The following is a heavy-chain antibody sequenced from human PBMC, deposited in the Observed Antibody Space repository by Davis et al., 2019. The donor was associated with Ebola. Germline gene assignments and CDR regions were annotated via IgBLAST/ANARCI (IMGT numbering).Heavy chain of an antibody. V-gene: IGHV4-34*01. CDR3: ARVEWPYYYYGMDV. CDR2: INHSGST. Sequence: MPGGSLRLSCAVYGESFSGYYWSWIRQPPGKGLEWIGEINHSGSTNYNPSLKSRVTISVDTSKNQFSLKLSSVTAVDTAVYYCARVEWPYYYYGMDVWGQGTTVTVSS. CDR1: GESFSGYY. D-gene: IGHD3-3*01. J-gene: IGHJ6*02.